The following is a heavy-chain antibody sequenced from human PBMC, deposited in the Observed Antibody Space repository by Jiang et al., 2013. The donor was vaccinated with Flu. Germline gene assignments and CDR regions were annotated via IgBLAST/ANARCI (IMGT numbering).Heavy chain of an antibody. CDR3: AKVGSSWSFGMDV. CDR2: ISGSGGNT. CDR1: GFTFSSYT. D-gene: IGHD6-13*01. J-gene: IGHJ6*02. Sequence: QLVESGGGLIQPGGSLRLSCAASGFTFSSYTMSWVRQAPGKGLEWVSSISGSGGNTYYADSVKGRFTVSRDNSKNTLYLQMNSLRAEDTAVYYCAKVGSSWSFGMDVWGQGTTVTVSS. V-gene: IGHV3-23*04.